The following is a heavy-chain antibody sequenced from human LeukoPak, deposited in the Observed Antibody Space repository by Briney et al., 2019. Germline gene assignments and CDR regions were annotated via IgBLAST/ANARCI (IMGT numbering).Heavy chain of an antibody. D-gene: IGHD2-2*01. J-gene: IGHJ5*02. V-gene: IGHV3-15*01. CDR2: IKSKTDGGTT. Sequence: GGSLRLSCAASGFTFSNAWMSWVRQAPGKGLEWVGRIKSKTDGGTTDYAAPVKGRFTISRDDSKNTLYLQMNSLKTEDTAVYYCTTEGIVVVRYNWFDPWGQGTLVTVSS. CDR1: GFTFSNAW. CDR3: TTEGIVVVRYNWFDP.